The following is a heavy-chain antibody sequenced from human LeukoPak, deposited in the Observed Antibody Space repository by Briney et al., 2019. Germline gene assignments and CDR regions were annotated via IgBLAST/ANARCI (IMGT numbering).Heavy chain of an antibody. V-gene: IGHV4-59*01. CDR1: GGSISSYY. CDR2: IYYSGST. D-gene: IGHD4-17*01. CDR3: ARDSVDYGGNPYFDY. J-gene: IGHJ4*02. Sequence: SETLSLTCTVSGGSISSYYWSWIRQPPGKGLEWIGYIYYSGSTSYNPSLKSRVTISVDTSKNQFSLKLSSVTAADTAVYYCARDSVDYGGNPYFDYWGQGTLVTVSS.